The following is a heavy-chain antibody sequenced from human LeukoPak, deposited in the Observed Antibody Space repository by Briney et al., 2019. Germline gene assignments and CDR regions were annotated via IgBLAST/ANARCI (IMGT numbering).Heavy chain of an antibody. J-gene: IGHJ6*02. CDR2: IYSGGST. CDR3: AREVSGYYYYYGMDV. Sequence: GSLRLSCAASGFTVSSNYMSWVRQAPGKGLEWVSVIYSGGSTYYADSVKGRFTISRDNSKNTLYLQMNSLRAEDTAVYYCAREVSGYYYYYGMDVWGQGTTVTVSS. CDR1: GFTVSSNY. D-gene: IGHD2-8*01. V-gene: IGHV3-53*01.